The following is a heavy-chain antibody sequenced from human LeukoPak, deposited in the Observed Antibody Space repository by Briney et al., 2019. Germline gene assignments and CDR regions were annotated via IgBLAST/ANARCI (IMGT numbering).Heavy chain of an antibody. Sequence: HPGGSLRLSCTASGFTLSTYAMHWVRQAPGKGLEWVAVIWYDGSNKYFADSVKGRFTISRDNSKNTLYLQMNSLRAEDTAVYYCARDTNPYYYGSGSYTGWFDPWGQGTLVTVSS. CDR2: IWYDGSNK. CDR3: ARDTNPYYYGSGSYTGWFDP. D-gene: IGHD3-10*01. V-gene: IGHV3-33*01. J-gene: IGHJ5*02. CDR1: GFTLSTYA.